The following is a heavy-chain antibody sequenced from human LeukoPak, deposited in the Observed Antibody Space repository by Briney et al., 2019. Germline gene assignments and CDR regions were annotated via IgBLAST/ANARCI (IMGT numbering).Heavy chain of an antibody. J-gene: IGHJ4*02. D-gene: IGHD6-19*01. CDR2: IYSSGST. Sequence: SETLSLTCTVSGGSISSCYWSWIRQPPGKGLEWIGYIYSSGSTNYNPSLKSRVTISVDTSKNQFSLKLSSVTAADTAVYYCARGPRSYSSGWYNVYWGQGTLVTVSS. V-gene: IGHV4-59*01. CDR3: ARGPRSYSSGWYNVY. CDR1: GGSISSCY.